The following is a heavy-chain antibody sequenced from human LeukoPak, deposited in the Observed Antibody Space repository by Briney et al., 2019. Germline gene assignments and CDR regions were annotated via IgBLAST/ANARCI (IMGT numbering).Heavy chain of an antibody. J-gene: IGHJ3*02. Sequence: ASVEVSCKAPGGTFSSYTISWVRQAPGQGLEWMGRIIPILGIANYAQKFQGRVTITADKSTSTAYMELSSLRSEDTAVYYCARSAYGDYPAAAFDIWGQGTMVTVSS. CDR3: ARSAYGDYPAAAFDI. D-gene: IGHD4-17*01. V-gene: IGHV1-69*02. CDR2: IIPILGIA. CDR1: GGTFSSYT.